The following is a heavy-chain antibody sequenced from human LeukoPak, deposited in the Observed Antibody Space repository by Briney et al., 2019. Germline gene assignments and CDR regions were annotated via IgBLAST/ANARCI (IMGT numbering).Heavy chain of an antibody. D-gene: IGHD3-3*01. CDR1: GFTFSSYA. V-gene: IGHV3-23*01. J-gene: IGHJ4*02. CDR2: ISGSGGST. CDR3: AKETYDFWSGYSTVH. Sequence: GGSLRLSCAAPGFTFSSYAMSWVRQAPGKGLEWVSAISGSGGSTYYADSVKGRFTISRDNSKNTLYLQMNSLRAEDTAVYYCAKETYDFWSGYSTVHWGQGTLVTVSS.